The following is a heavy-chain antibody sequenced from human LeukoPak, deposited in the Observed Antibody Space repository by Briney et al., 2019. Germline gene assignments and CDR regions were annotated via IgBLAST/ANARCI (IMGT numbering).Heavy chain of an antibody. V-gene: IGHV3-7*03. J-gene: IGHJ4*02. Sequence: PGGSLRLSCAASGFTFSSYWMSWVRQAPGKGLEWVANIKQDGSEKYYVDSVKGRFTISRDNAKNSLYLQMNSLRAEDTAVYYCARAPYYYDSSGYYRAYYFDYWGQGTLVTVSS. D-gene: IGHD3-22*01. CDR2: IKQDGSEK. CDR1: GFTFSSYW. CDR3: ARAPYYYDSSGYYRAYYFDY.